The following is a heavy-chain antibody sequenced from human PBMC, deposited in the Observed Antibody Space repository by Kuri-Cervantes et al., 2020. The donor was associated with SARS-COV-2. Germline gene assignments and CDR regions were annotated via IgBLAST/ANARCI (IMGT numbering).Heavy chain of an antibody. J-gene: IGHJ4*02. CDR3: ARGSVFPLAVAGTVDY. D-gene: IGHD6-19*01. CDR1: GFTFSGHW. CDR2: ISSSSSYI. V-gene: IGHV3-21*01. Sequence: GGSLRLSCAASGFTFSGHWIHWVRQAPGKGLEWVSSISSSSSYIYYADSVKGRFTISRDNAKNSLYLQMNSLRAEDTAVYYCARGSVFPLAVAGTVDYWGQGTLVTGSS.